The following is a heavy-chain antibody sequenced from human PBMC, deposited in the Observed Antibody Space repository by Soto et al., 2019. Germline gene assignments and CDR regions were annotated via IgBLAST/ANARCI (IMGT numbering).Heavy chain of an antibody. Sequence: GGSLRLSCAASGFTFSNAWMSWVRQAPGKGLEWVGRIKSKTDGGTTDYAAPVKGRFTISRDDSKNTLYLQMNSLKTEDTAVYYCTTDLGDGDTLFDYWGQGTLVTVSS. CDR2: IKSKTDGGTT. CDR3: TTDLGDGDTLFDY. D-gene: IGHD4-17*01. CDR1: GFTFSNAW. J-gene: IGHJ4*02. V-gene: IGHV3-15*01.